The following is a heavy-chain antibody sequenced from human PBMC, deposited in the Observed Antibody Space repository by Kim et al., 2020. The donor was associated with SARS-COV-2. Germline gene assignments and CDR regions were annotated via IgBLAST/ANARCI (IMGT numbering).Heavy chain of an antibody. CDR1: GFTFSRYS. J-gene: IGHJ4*02. V-gene: IGHV3-21*01. CDR2: ISSRSDYI. CDR3: ARDGWSYFDSSGSFQTDSDN. D-gene: IGHD3-22*01. Sequence: GGSLRLSCTASGFTFSRYSMSWVRQAPGKGLEWVSAISSRSDYIYYAQSVEGRFTISRDNAKNSLYLQMSSLRVEDTAVYYCARDGWSYFDSSGSFQTDSDNWGQRTLITVSS.